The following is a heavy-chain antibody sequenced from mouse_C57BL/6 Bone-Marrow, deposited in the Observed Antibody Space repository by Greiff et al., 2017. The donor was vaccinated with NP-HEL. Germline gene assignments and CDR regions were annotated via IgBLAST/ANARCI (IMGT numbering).Heavy chain of an antibody. J-gene: IGHJ3*01. Sequence: EVKLVESGGDLVKPGGSLKPSCAVSGLTFSSHGMSWVRQTPDKRPEWVATISSGCSYIYYPDSVTGRFTISGGNAQNTLYLQMSSLRSEDTAMYYCARQPLACWSQGAMVTVYA. V-gene: IGHV5-6*01. CDR1: GLTFSSHG. CDR3: ARQPLAC. CDR2: ISSGCSYI.